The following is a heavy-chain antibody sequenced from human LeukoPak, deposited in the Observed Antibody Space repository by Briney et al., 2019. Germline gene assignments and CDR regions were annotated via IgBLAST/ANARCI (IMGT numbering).Heavy chain of an antibody. Sequence: SETLSLTCTVSGASVSGSAYYWGWIRQPPGKGLEWIGEINHSGSTNYNPSLKSRVTISVDTSKNQFSLKLSSVTAADTAVYYCARSSYGSGIDYWGQGTLVTVSS. D-gene: IGHD3-10*01. J-gene: IGHJ4*02. CDR3: ARSSYGSGIDY. CDR1: GASVSGSAYY. CDR2: INHSGST. V-gene: IGHV4-39*07.